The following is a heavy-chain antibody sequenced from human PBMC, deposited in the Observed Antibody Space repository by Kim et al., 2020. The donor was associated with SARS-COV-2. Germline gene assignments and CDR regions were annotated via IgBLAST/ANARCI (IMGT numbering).Heavy chain of an antibody. CDR1: GYTFSSNA. D-gene: IGHD3-10*01. V-gene: IGHV1-3*01. Sequence: ASVKVSCKGSGYTFSSNAMHWVRQAPGQRLEWMGYINAANGDTKYSQKFQDRVTITRDTSASTDYMDLSSLRSEDTAVYFCARATGSGAYLIDYGGQGTLVTVSS. CDR2: INAANGDT. J-gene: IGHJ4*02. CDR3: ARATGSGAYLIDY.